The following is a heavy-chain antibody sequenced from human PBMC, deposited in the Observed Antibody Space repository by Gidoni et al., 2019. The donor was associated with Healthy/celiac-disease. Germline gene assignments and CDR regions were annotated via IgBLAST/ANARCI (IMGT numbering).Heavy chain of an antibody. V-gene: IGHV3-74*01. CDR3: AREVPGVFGVVIHLTPYFDY. CDR2: INSDGSST. J-gene: IGHJ4*02. CDR1: GFTFSSYW. D-gene: IGHD3-3*01. Sequence: LSCAASGFTFSSYWMHWVRQAPGKGLVWVSRINSDGSSTSYADSVKGRFTISRDNAKNTLYLQMNSLRAEDTAVYYCAREVPGVFGVVIHLTPYFDYWGQGTLVTVSS.